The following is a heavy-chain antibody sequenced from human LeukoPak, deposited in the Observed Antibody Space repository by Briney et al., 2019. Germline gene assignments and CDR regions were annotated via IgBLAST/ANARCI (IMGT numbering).Heavy chain of an antibody. CDR2: ISYDGSNK. CDR1: GFTFSSYG. J-gene: IGHJ4*02. V-gene: IGHV3-30*18. D-gene: IGHD3-22*01. Sequence: GGSLRLPCAASGFTFSSYGMHWVRQAPGKGLEWVAVISYDGSNKYYADSVKGRFTISRDNSKNTLYLQMNSLRAEDTAVYYCAKAGYYDSSGSFDYWGQGTLVTVSS. CDR3: AKAGYYDSSGSFDY.